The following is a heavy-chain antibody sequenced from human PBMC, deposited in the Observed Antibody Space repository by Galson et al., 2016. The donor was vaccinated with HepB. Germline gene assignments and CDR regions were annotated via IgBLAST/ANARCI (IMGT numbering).Heavy chain of an antibody. V-gene: IGHV3-23*01. CDR3: ARLFGGYIDY. CDR2: IGGSGITT. CDR1: GFTLSNYA. J-gene: IGHJ4*02. Sequence: SLRLSCAASGFTLSNYAMSWVRQAPGKGLEWVSDIGGSGITTYYADSVKGRFTISRDNSKKTVYLQMSSLRAKDTAVYYCARLFGGYIDYWGQGTLVTVSS. D-gene: IGHD2-15*01.